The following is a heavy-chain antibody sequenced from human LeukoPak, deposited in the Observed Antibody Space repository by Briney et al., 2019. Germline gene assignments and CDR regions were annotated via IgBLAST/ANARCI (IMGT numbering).Heavy chain of an antibody. Sequence: SETLSLTCTVSGGSISSYYWSWIRQPAGKGLEWIGRIYTSGSTNYNPSLKSRVTMSVDTSKNQFSLKLSSVTAADTAVYYCARLARSHDYGDYTSNWGQGTLVTVSS. V-gene: IGHV4-4*07. J-gene: IGHJ4*02. CDR3: ARLARSHDYGDYTSN. CDR2: IYTSGST. D-gene: IGHD4-17*01. CDR1: GGSISSYY.